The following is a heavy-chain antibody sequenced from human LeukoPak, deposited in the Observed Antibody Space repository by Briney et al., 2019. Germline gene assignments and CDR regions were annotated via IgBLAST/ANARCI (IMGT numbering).Heavy chain of an antibody. V-gene: IGHV3-23*01. D-gene: IGHD3-22*01. CDR3: AKGSGYYDSSGSTLYYFDY. Sequence: PGGSLRLSCVASEFTFNNYAMSWVHQAPGKGLEWVSAISGSGGNTYYADSVKGRFTISRDNSKNTLYLQMNSLRAEDTAVYYCAKGSGYYDSSGSTLYYFDYWGQGTLVTVSS. CDR2: ISGSGGNT. CDR1: EFTFNNYA. J-gene: IGHJ4*02.